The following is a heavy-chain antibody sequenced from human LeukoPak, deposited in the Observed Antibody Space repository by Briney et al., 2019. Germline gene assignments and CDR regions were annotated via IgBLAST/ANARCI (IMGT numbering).Heavy chain of an antibody. V-gene: IGHV1-2*02. D-gene: IGHD5-18*01. CDR2: INPNSGGT. CDR1: GYSFSTHW. J-gene: IGHJ4*02. CDR3: ARTDTATIPYFDY. Sequence: ASVKVSCKASGYSFSTHWMHWVRQAPGQGLEWMGWINPNSGGTNYAQKFQDRVTLTRDTSISTAYMELSRLRSDDTAVYYCARTDTATIPYFDYWGQGTLVTVSS.